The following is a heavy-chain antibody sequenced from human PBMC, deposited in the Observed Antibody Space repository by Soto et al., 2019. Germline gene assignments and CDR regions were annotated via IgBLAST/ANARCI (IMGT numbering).Heavy chain of an antibody. CDR3: ARRGGSTTVKAYYYYGMDV. J-gene: IGHJ6*02. CDR2: IIPIFGTA. CDR1: GGTFSSYA. V-gene: IGHV1-69*12. Sequence: QVQLVQSGAEVKKPGSSVKVSCKASGGTFSSYAISWVRQAPGQGLEWMGGIIPIFGTANYAQKFQGRVTITADESTSTAYMGLSSLRSEDTAVYYCARRGGSTTVKAYYYYGMDVWGQGTTVTVSS. D-gene: IGHD4-17*01.